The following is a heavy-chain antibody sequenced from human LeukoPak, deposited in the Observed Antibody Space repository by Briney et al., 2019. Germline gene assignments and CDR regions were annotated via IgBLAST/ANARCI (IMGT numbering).Heavy chain of an antibody. J-gene: IGHJ4*02. CDR3: ARGIRSWAGY. V-gene: IGHV3-48*03. Sequence: PGGSLRLSCAASGFTFSSYEMNWVRQAPGKGLEWVSYISSSGSTIYYADSVKGRFTISRDNAKNSLYLQMNSLRAEDMAVYYCARGIRSWAGYWGQGTLVTVSS. CDR1: GFTFSSYE. CDR2: ISSSGSTI. D-gene: IGHD1-26*01.